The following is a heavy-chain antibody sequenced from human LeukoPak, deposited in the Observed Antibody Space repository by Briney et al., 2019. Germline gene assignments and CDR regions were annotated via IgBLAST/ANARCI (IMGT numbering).Heavy chain of an antibody. Sequence: PGGSLRLSCAASGFTFTNCAMSWVRQAPGKGLEWVALISHNAHFKYYADSVKGRFTVSRDTSKNMLHLQMDSLRTEETALYYCAREMRLPHNEILIDRRAFDIWGQGTMVTVSS. V-gene: IGHV3-30*04. CDR3: AREMRLPHNEILIDRRAFDI. CDR2: ISHNAHFK. CDR1: GFTFTNCA. D-gene: IGHD3-9*01. J-gene: IGHJ3*02.